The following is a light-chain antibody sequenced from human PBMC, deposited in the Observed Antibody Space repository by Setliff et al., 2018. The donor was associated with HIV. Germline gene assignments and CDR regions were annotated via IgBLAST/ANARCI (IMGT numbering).Light chain of an antibody. V-gene: IGLV3-21*03. Sequence: SYELTQPPSVSVAPGKTARITCGGNNIGSKSVHWYQQKPGQAPVLVVYDDNDRPSGIPERFSGSNSGNTATLTISRVEAGDEADYYCQVWDSSSDHYVFGTGTTVTVL. CDR1: NIGSKS. CDR3: QVWDSSSDHYV. J-gene: IGLJ1*01. CDR2: DDN.